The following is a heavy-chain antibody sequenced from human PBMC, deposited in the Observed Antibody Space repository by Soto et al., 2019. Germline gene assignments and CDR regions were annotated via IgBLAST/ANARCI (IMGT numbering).Heavy chain of an antibody. D-gene: IGHD6-13*01. CDR1: GGSISSSSYY. CDR2: IYYSGST. Sequence: PSETLSLTCTVSGGSISSSSYYWGWIRQPPGKGLEWIGSIYYSGSTYYNPSLKSRVTISVDTSKNQFSLKLSSVTAADTAVYYCARHQSHSSSYVYPWGQGTLVTVSS. J-gene: IGHJ5*02. CDR3: ARHQSHSSSYVYP. V-gene: IGHV4-39*01.